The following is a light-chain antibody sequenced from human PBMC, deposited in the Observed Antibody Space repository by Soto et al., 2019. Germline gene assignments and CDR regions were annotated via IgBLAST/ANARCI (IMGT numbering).Light chain of an antibody. CDR2: DDS. CDR3: QVWDSSSDHRYV. V-gene: IGLV3-21*02. CDR1: NIGSKS. Sequence: SYELTQPPSVSVAPGQTARITCGGTNIGSKSVHWYQQKPGQAPVLVVYDDSDRPSGIPERFSGSNSGNTATLTISRVEAGDEADYYCQVWDSSSDHRYVFGTGTKLTVL. J-gene: IGLJ1*01.